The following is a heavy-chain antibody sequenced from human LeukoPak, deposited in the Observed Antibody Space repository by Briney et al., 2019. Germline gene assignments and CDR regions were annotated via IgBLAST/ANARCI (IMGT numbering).Heavy chain of an antibody. CDR2: INHSGST. CDR3: ARARSTGSGSYYNGFGY. D-gene: IGHD3-10*01. J-gene: IGHJ4*02. CDR1: GGSFSGYY. V-gene: IGHV4-34*01. Sequence: SETLSLTCAVYGGSFSGYYWSWIRQPPGKGLEWIGEINHSGSTNYNPSLKSRVTISVDTSKNQFSLKLSSVTAADTAVYYCARARSTGSGSYYNGFGYWGQGTLVTVSS.